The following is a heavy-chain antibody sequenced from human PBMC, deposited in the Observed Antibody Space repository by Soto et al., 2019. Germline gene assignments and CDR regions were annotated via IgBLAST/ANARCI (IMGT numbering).Heavy chain of an antibody. CDR3: AHSWYCSGGSCYYPYYFDY. V-gene: IGHV2-5*02. D-gene: IGHD2-15*01. Sequence: SGPTLVNPTQTLTLTCTVSGLSLSTSGVNVGWIRQPPGKALEWLALIYWDDDKRYSPSLKSRLTITKDTSKNQVVLTMTNMDPVDTGTYYCAHSWYCSGGSCYYPYYFDYWGQGTLVTVSS. CDR2: IYWDDDK. J-gene: IGHJ4*02. CDR1: GLSLSTSGVN.